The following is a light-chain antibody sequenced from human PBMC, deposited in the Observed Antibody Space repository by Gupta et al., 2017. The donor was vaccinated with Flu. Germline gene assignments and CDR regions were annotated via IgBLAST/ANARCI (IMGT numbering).Light chain of an antibody. V-gene: IGKV1-33*01. CDR1: HDITNY. Sequence: DIQMTQSPSSLSASVGDRVTITCQASHDITNYLNWYQQKPGEAPKLLIYDASDLETGVPSRFSGSGSGTDFTFTISNLQPEDFAVYYCQQYDDPPLTFGGGTKIEIK. CDR2: DAS. CDR3: QQYDDPPLT. J-gene: IGKJ4*01.